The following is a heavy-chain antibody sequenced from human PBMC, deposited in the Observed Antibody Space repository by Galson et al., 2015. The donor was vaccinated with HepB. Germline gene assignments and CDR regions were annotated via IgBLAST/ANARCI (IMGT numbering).Heavy chain of an antibody. CDR1: GYTLTELS. V-gene: IGHV1-24*01. J-gene: IGHJ4*02. D-gene: IGHD6-13*01. Sequence: SVKVSCKVSGYTLTELSMHWVRQAPGQGLEWMGGFDPEYGETIYAQKFQGRVTMTEDTSTDTAYMELSSLRSEDTAVYYCATGVVYRSRWYYFDYWGQGTLVTVSS. CDR3: ATGVVYRSRWYYFDY. CDR2: FDPEYGET.